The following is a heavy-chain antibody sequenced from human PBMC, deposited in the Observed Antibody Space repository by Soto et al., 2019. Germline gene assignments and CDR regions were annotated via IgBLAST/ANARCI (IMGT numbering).Heavy chain of an antibody. Sequence: SETLSLTCAVSGASISSSNWWSWVRQSPWKGLEWIGEINGSGSTNYNPSLKSRVTISVDKAKNQFSLKLNSVTAADSALYYCARGNSGWLRLFHHWGQGTTLTVSS. D-gene: IGHD6-25*01. CDR2: INGSGST. CDR1: GASISSSNW. J-gene: IGHJ1*01. V-gene: IGHV4-4*02. CDR3: ARGNSGWLRLFHH.